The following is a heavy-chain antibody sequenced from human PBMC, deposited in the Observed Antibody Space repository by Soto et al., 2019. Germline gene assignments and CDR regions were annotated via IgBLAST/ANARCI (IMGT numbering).Heavy chain of an antibody. CDR3: TTLGY. Sequence: PGGSLRLSCAASGFTLSNYALTWVRQAPGKGLEWVSGIVGSGGTTYYADFVKGRFTISRDISRNTLYLQMNSLKTEDTAVYYCTTLGYWGQGTLVTVSS. V-gene: IGHV3-23*01. J-gene: IGHJ4*02. CDR2: IVGSGGTT. CDR1: GFTLSNYA.